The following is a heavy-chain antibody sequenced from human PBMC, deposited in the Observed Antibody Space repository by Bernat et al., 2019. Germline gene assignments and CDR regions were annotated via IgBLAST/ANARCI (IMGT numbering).Heavy chain of an antibody. CDR1: GFTFSDYY. CDR3: ARGAGTSRSAWEAGAWYFDL. J-gene: IGHJ2*01. Sequence: QVQLVESGGGLVKPGGSLRLSCAASGFTFSDYYMSWIRQAPVKGLEWVSYISSSGSTIYYADSVKGRFTISRDNAKNSLYLQMNSLRDEETAVYYCARGAGTSRSAWEAGAWYFDLWGRGTLVTVSS. V-gene: IGHV3-11*01. D-gene: IGHD6-6*01. CDR2: ISSSGSTI.